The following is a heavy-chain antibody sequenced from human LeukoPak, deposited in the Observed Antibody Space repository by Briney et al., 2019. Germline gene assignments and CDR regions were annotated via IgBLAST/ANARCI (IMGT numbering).Heavy chain of an antibody. CDR2: IYYSGST. J-gene: IGHJ4*02. CDR3: ARLGRGSFLSYFGY. Sequence: PSETLSLTCTVSGGSISSYYWSWIRQPPGKGLEWIGYIYYSGSTNYNPSLKSRVTISVDMSKNQFSLKLSSVTAADTAVYYCARLGRGSFLSYFGYWGQGTLVTVSS. CDR1: GGSISSYY. V-gene: IGHV4-59*08. D-gene: IGHD1-26*01.